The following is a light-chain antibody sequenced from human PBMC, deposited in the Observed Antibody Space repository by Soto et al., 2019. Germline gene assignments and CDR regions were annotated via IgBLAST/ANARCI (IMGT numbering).Light chain of an antibody. Sequence: DIQMTQSPSSLSASVGDRVTISCRTSQTIDNYLNWYQQKPGKAPQLLISAASNLQSGVPSRFSGSGSGTDFTPTISSLRPEDYATYYCHQTYNTLYTFGQGTKVEIK. V-gene: IGKV1-39*01. CDR1: QTIDNY. CDR2: AAS. J-gene: IGKJ2*01. CDR3: HQTYNTLYT.